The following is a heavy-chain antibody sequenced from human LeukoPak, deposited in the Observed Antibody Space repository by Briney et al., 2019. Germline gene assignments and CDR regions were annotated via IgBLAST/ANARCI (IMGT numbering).Heavy chain of an antibody. J-gene: IGHJ6*02. D-gene: IGHD7-27*01. CDR3: ATYKNWVAGDV. V-gene: IGHV3-7*01. CDR1: GFSFSDSW. CDR2: IKEDESQE. Sequence: LSGEPLRLSCAASGFSFSDSWMSWVRQAPGKGPEWVANIKEDESQEHYADSVKGRFTVSRDNAKNSLFLQMNSLRVEDTAVYYCATYKNWVAGDVWGQGTTVSVSS.